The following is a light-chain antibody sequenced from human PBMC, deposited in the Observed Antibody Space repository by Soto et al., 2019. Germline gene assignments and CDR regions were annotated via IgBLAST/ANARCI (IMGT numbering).Light chain of an antibody. J-gene: IGKJ2*01. CDR2: EAS. CDR3: QQYANSPFT. CDR1: QSVRGNY. Sequence: FVLTQSPGTLSLSPGERATLSCRASQSVRGNYVAWYQQKRGQAPRVLIFEASKRATGTPDRFSGSGSGTDLTLSISRLEPEDFAVYYCQQYANSPFTFGQGTKVEI. V-gene: IGKV3-20*01.